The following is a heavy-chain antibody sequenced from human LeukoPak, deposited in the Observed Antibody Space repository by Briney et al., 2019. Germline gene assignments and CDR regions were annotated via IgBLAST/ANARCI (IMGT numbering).Heavy chain of an antibody. CDR1: GFTFSSYS. V-gene: IGHV3-21*01. Sequence: GGSLRLSCAASGFTFSSYSMNWVRQAPGKGLEWVSSISSSSSYIYYADSVKGRFTISRDNAKNSLYLQMNSLRAEDTAVYYCASGPHGPSSSGYQFDYWGQGTLVTVSS. J-gene: IGHJ4*02. CDR2: ISSSSSYI. CDR3: ASGPHGPSSSGYQFDY. D-gene: IGHD3-22*01.